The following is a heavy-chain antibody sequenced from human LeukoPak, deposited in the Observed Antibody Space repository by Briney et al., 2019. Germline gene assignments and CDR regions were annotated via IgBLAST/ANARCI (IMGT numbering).Heavy chain of an antibody. CDR3: GKTTVGYSSGQNPAWPVDY. D-gene: IGHD5-18*01. CDR1: GFTFGSHA. Sequence: GGSLRLSCEASGFTFGSHAMCWVRQAPGKGLEWVAGIFGSGGTPHYADPVKGRFTISRDNSRNTVYLQINSLRAEDTAVYYCGKTTVGYSSGQNPAWPVDYWGQGTLVTVSS. V-gene: IGHV3-23*01. J-gene: IGHJ4*02. CDR2: IFGSGGTP.